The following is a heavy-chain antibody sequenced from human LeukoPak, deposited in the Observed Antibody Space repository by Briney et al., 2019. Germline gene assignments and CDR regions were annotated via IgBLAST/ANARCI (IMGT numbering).Heavy chain of an antibody. CDR3: ARVAMSDSSGYCDY. V-gene: IGHV3-33*01. D-gene: IGHD3-22*01. CDR1: GFTFSSYA. Sequence: QPGGSLRLSCAASGFTFSSYAMHWVRQAPGKGLEWVAVIWYDGSNKNYVDSVKGRFTISRDNSKNTLYLQMNSLRDEDTAVYYCARVAMSDSSGYCDYWGQGTLVTVSS. CDR2: IWYDGSNK. J-gene: IGHJ4*02.